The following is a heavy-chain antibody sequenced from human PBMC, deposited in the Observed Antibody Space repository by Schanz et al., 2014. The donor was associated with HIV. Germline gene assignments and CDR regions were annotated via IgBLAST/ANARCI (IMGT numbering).Heavy chain of an antibody. CDR2: INPSGGRT. CDR1: GFTLTSYY. CDR3: AILGAGRFDY. V-gene: IGHV1-46*01. J-gene: IGHJ4*02. D-gene: IGHD6-19*01. Sequence: QVQLEQSGAEVKKPGASVKLSCKASGFTLTSYYIHWVRQAPGQGLEWMGIINPSGGRTHYAQKFQGRVAMTRDTSTSTVYMKLSSLRSEDTAVYYCAILGAGRFDYWGQGTLVTVSS.